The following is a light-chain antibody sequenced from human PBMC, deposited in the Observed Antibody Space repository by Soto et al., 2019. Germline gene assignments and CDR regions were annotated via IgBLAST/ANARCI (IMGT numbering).Light chain of an antibody. CDR3: AAWDASLSGWV. V-gene: IGLV1-47*02. CDR1: SSNIGSNY. Sequence: QLVLTQPPSASGTPGQGVIISCSGTSSNIGSNYVYWYRLLPGTAPKLVTFSNVMRPPGVPDRFSGAKSGTSASLAISGLRPEDEADYFCAAWDASLSGWVFGGGTKVTVL. CDR2: SNV. J-gene: IGLJ3*02.